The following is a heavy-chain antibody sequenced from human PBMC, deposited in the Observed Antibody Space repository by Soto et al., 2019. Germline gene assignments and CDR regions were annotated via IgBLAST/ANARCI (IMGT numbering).Heavy chain of an antibody. CDR3: ARQELGVGPVY. CDR1: GYSFTTYW. D-gene: IGHD3-16*01. Sequence: GESLKISCKGSGYSFTTYWIGWVRQMPGKGLEWMGLIYPGDSDIRYSPSFQGQVTISADKSITTAYLQWSSLKASDTAMYYCARQELGVGPVYWGQGTLVTVSS. J-gene: IGHJ4*02. V-gene: IGHV5-51*01. CDR2: IYPGDSDI.